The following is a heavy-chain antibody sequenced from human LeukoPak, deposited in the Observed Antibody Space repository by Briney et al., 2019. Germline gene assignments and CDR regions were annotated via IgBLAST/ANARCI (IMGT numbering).Heavy chain of an antibody. J-gene: IGHJ4*02. CDR3: ASGGYNWNYVPDY. D-gene: IGHD1-7*01. V-gene: IGHV3-23*01. CDR2: ISGSGGST. Sequence: GRSLRLSCAASGFTFSSYGMHWVRQAPGKGLEWVSAISGSGGSTYYADSVKGRFTISRDNSKNTLYLQMNSLRAEDTAVYYCASGGYNWNYVPDYWGQGTLVTVSS. CDR1: GFTFSSYG.